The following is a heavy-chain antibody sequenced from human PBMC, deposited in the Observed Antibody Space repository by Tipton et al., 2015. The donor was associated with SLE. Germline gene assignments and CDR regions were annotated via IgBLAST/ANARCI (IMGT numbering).Heavy chain of an antibody. V-gene: IGHV4-61*01. D-gene: IGHD1-26*01. Sequence: GLVKPSQTLTLTCTVSGGSITSKNYFWSWIRQPPGKGLEWIGYIYYSGSTNYNPSLKSRVTISVDTSKNQFTLQLSSVTAADTAVYYCARVDSGNLLFDFWGQGTLVTVSS. CDR2: IYYSGST. CDR1: GGSITSKNYF. CDR3: ARVDSGNLLFDF. J-gene: IGHJ4*02.